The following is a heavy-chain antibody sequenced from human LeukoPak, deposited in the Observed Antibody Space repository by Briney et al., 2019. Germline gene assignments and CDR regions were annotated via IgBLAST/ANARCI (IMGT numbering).Heavy chain of an antibody. CDR2: IYYSGNT. J-gene: IGHJ6*03. CDR1: GGSISSYY. Sequence: SETLSLTCTVSGGSISSYYWSWIRQAPGKGLEWIGYIYYSGNTKYNPSLKSRVTISADTSNNQFSLKLSSVTAADTAVYYCARDRLDSYYYMDVWGKGTTVTVSS. D-gene: IGHD3-16*01. V-gene: IGHV4-59*01. CDR3: ARDRLDSYYYMDV.